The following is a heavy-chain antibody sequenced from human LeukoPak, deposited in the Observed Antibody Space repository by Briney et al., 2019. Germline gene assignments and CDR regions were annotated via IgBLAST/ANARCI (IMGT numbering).Heavy chain of an antibody. CDR3: ARAVVLRYLARRYYYYYMDV. Sequence: ASVKVSCKASGYTFTSYGISWVRQAPGQGLEWMGWISGYNGNTNYAQNLQGRVTMTTDTSTSTVYMELRSLRSDDTAVYYCARAVVLRYLARRYYYYYMDVWGKGTTVTISS. J-gene: IGHJ6*03. V-gene: IGHV1-18*01. D-gene: IGHD3-9*01. CDR1: GYTFTSYG. CDR2: ISGYNGNT.